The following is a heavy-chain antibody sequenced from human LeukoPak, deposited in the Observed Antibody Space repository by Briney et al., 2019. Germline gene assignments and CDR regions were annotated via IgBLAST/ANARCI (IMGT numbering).Heavy chain of an antibody. CDR1: GASVTDYY. D-gene: IGHD7-27*01. Sequence: SETLCLSCTVSGASVTDYYRSWIRQSPGKGLEWISYIHHSGNSDYNPSPRSPVTTSLDTSKNQFSLNLISVTAADTAVYYCTRGHWGTQSWRQATLVTVSS. CDR3: TRGHWGTQS. J-gene: IGHJ5*02. V-gene: IGHV4-59*02. CDR2: IHHSGNS.